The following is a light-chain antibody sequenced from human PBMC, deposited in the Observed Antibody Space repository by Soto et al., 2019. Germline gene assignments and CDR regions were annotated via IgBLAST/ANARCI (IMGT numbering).Light chain of an antibody. V-gene: IGKV3-15*01. CDR1: QRVRSN. CDR2: GAS. J-gene: IGKJ5*01. Sequence: EIVMTQSPATLSVSPGERATLSFRASQRVRSNFAWYQQKPGQAPRLLIYGASTRATGISARFSGSGSGTEFTLTISSLQSEDFAVYFCQQYNNWPITFGQGTRLEIK. CDR3: QQYNNWPIT.